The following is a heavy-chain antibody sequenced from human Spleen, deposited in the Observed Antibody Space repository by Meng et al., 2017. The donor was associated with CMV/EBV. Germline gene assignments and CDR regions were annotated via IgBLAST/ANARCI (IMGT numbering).Heavy chain of an antibody. J-gene: IGHJ6*02. CDR3: AREGRYYDILTGYRDYYGMDV. Sequence: SETLSLTCTVSGGSISSSSYYWGWIRQPPGKGLEWIGSIYYSGSTYYNPSLKSRVTISVDTSKNQFSLKLSSATAADTAVYYCAREGRYYDILTGYRDYYGMDVWGQGTTVTVSS. V-gene: IGHV4-39*07. CDR2: IYYSGST. D-gene: IGHD3-9*01. CDR1: GGSISSSSYY.